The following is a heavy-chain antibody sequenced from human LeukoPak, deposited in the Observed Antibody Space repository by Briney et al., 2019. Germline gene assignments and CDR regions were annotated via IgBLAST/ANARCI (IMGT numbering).Heavy chain of an antibody. Sequence: SETLSLTCAIYGGSFSGNYWSWIRQPPGKGLEWIGEIDPSGTTNYNPSLKSRVTISGDTSKNQFSLNLTSVTAADTAVYYCAGDTDDYSYMDVWGKGTTVTVPS. CDR1: GGSFSGNY. D-gene: IGHD3-10*01. V-gene: IGHV4-34*01. CDR2: IDPSGTT. CDR3: AGDTDDYSYMDV. J-gene: IGHJ6*03.